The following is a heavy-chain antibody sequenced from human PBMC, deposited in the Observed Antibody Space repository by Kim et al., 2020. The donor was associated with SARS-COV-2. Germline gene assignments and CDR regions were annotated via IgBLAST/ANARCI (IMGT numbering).Heavy chain of an antibody. CDR2: ISGSGEST. J-gene: IGHJ1*01. Sequence: GGSLRLSCAASEFTVNIYPMSWVRQAPGKGLEWVSGISGSGESTTYAASGKGRCTITRSNSNNTLYLHMDRLSVDDTALYYCAEISSGSSGWFEYSQHWGQGTLVTVSS. V-gene: IGHV3-23*01. CDR1: EFTVNIYP. CDR3: AEISSGSSGWFEYSQH. D-gene: IGHD6-19*01.